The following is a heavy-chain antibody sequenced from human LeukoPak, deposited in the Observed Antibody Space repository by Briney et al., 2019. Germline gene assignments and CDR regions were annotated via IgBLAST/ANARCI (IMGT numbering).Heavy chain of an antibody. CDR1: GFTFSSYA. Sequence: SGGSLRLSCAASGFTFSSYAMSWVRQAPGKGLEWPSPISGSGGSTYYADSVKGRFTISRDNSKNTLYLQMNSLRAEDTAVYYCAKCSSYYDFWSGYYQPIDYWGQGTLVTVSS. CDR2: ISGSGGST. J-gene: IGHJ4*02. V-gene: IGHV3-23*01. D-gene: IGHD3-3*01. CDR3: AKCSSYYDFWSGYYQPIDY.